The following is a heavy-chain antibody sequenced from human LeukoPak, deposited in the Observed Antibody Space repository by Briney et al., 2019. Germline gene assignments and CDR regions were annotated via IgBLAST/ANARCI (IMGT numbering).Heavy chain of an antibody. CDR1: GYTFTSYY. D-gene: IGHD5-18*01. J-gene: IGHJ4*02. Sequence: ASAKVSCKASGYTFTSYYMHWVRQAPGQGLEWMGIINPSGGSTSYAQKFQGRVTMTRDTSTSTVYMELSSLRSEDTAVYYCARAPPIQLWPIITNFDYWGQGTLVTVSS. CDR3: ARAPPIQLWPIITNFDY. CDR2: INPSGGST. V-gene: IGHV1-46*01.